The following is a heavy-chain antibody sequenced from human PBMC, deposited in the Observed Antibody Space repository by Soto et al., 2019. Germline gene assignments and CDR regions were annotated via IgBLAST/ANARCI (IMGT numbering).Heavy chain of an antibody. D-gene: IGHD3-22*01. Sequence: PSETLSLTCTVSGGSISSSSYYWGWIRQPPGKGLEWIGSIYYSGSTYYNPSLKSRVTISVDTSKNQFSLKLSSVTAADTAVYYCARHGYYDSSGYLYYFDYWGQGTLVTVSS. J-gene: IGHJ4*02. CDR1: GGSISSSSYY. CDR3: ARHGYYDSSGYLYYFDY. V-gene: IGHV4-39*01. CDR2: IYYSGST.